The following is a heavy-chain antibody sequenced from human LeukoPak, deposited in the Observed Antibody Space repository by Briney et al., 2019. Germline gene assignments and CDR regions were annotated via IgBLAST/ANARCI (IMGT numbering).Heavy chain of an antibody. CDR2: IVSSGHDT. D-gene: IGHD2-2*02. J-gene: IGHJ5*01. CDR1: GFAFSTYG. CDR3: AKPGYMTTGWFDS. Sequence: GGSLRLSCVASGFAFSTYGMSWVRQAPGKGLEWVSTIVSSGHDTYYSDSVRGRFTISRDNSNNRMYLQMSSLRAEDTAVYYCAKPGYMTTGWFDSWGQGSLVLVSA. V-gene: IGHV3-23*01.